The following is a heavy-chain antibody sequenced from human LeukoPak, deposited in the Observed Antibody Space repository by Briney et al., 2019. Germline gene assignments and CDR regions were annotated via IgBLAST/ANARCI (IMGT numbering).Heavy chain of an antibody. CDR3: ASAAYCSGGSCSAYFDY. Sequence: ASVKVSCNASGYTFTGYYMHWVRQAPGQGVKWMGWINPNSGGTNYAQKFQGRVTMTRDTSISTAYMELSRLRSDDTAVYYCASAAYCSGGSCSAYFDYWGQGTLVTVSS. J-gene: IGHJ4*02. D-gene: IGHD2-15*01. CDR1: GYTFTGYY. CDR2: INPNSGGT. V-gene: IGHV1-2*02.